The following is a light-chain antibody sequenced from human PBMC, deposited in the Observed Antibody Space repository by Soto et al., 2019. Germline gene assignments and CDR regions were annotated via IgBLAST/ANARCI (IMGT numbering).Light chain of an antibody. J-gene: IGLJ1*01. CDR1: SNDVGGYNY. Sequence: QSALTQPPSASGSPGQSVTISCTGTSNDVGGYNYVSWYQQHPGKAPKLMIYEVSKRPSGVPDRFSGSKSGNTASLTVSGLQAEDEADYYCCSYAASSTFDFGTGTNVTVL. CDR2: EVS. V-gene: IGLV2-8*01. CDR3: CSYAASSTFD.